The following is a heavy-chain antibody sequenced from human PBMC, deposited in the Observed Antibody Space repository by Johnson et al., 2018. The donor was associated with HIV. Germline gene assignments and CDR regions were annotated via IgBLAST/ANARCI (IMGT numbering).Heavy chain of an antibody. CDR3: AKVLGYSSSSRDAFDI. Sequence: EVQLVESGGGLVQPGRSLRLSCAASVFTFDDYAMHWVRQAPGKGLEWVSGISWNSGSIGYADSVKGRFTISRDNAKNSLYLQMNSLRAEDTAVYYCAKVLGYSSSSRDAFDIWGQGTMVTVSS. CDR1: VFTFDDYA. J-gene: IGHJ3*02. V-gene: IGHV3-9*01. D-gene: IGHD6-6*01. CDR2: ISWNSGSI.